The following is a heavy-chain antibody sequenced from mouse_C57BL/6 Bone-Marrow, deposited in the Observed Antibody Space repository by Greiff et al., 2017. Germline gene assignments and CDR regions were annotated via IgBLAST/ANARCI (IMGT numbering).Heavy chain of an antibody. Sequence: DVQLQQSGPELVKPGASVKISCKASGYTFTDYYMNWVKQSHGKSLEWIGDINPNNGGTSYNQKFKGKATLTVDKSSSTAYMELRSLTSEDSAVYYCARGGYYVAYWGQGTLVTVSA. V-gene: IGHV1-26*01. D-gene: IGHD2-3*01. CDR2: INPNNGGT. CDR3: ARGGYYVAY. J-gene: IGHJ3*01. CDR1: GYTFTDYY.